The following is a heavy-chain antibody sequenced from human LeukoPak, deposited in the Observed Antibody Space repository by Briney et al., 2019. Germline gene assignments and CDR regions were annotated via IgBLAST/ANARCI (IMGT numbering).Heavy chain of an antibody. CDR2: IDPNTGRT. J-gene: IGHJ6*02. V-gene: IGHV1-2*02. Sequence: ASVKVSCKPSGYTFTDYYLHWVRQAPGQGLEWMGWIDPNTGRTVYAQDFQGRLTLTRDTSVSTTYMDLRGLGSDDTAVYYCARTPVVVIRGVIEDGMDVWGPGTTVTVSS. D-gene: IGHD3-10*01. CDR1: GYTFTDYY. CDR3: ARTPVVVIRGVIEDGMDV.